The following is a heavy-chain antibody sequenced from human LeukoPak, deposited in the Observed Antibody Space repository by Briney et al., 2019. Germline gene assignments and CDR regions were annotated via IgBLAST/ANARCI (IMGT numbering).Heavy chain of an antibody. CDR2: IYYSGST. CDR3: AREEGSGWSRFDY. D-gene: IGHD6-19*01. J-gene: IGHJ4*02. V-gene: IGHV4-59*01. CDR1: GGSISSYY. Sequence: SETLSLTCTVSGGSISSYYWSWIRQPPGKGLEWIGYIYYSGSTNYNPSLKSQVTISVDTSKNQFSLKLSSVTAADTAVYYCAREEGSGWSRFDYWGQGTLVTVSS.